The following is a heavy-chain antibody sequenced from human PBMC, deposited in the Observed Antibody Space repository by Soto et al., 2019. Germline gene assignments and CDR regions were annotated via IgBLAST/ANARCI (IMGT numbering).Heavy chain of an antibody. CDR1: GASISSDGYS. J-gene: IGHJ4*02. CDR2: FYHDGTT. CDR3: AGSRYCSSTPCYFFDY. D-gene: IGHD2-2*01. V-gene: IGHV4-30-2*01. Sequence: SETLSLTCTVSGASISSDGYSWSWIRQPPGKGLEWIGYFYHDGTTYYNPSLRSRVTISVDKSKNQFSLRLISVTAADTAVYYCAGSRYCSSTPCYFFDYWGQGALVTVSS.